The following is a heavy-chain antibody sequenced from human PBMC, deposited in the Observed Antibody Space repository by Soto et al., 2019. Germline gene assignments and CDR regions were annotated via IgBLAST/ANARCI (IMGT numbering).Heavy chain of an antibody. D-gene: IGHD6-19*01. CDR3: GRVAHRLAGSHFDY. Sequence: QVQLQESGPGLVKPSQTLSLTCTVSGGSISSGGYYWSWIRQHPGKGLEWIGYIYYSGSTYYNPSLKRRVTISVATSKNQFSLTLSSVTAADTAVYYCGRVAHRLAGSHFDYWGQGTMVTVSS. CDR1: GGSISSGGYY. CDR2: IYYSGST. V-gene: IGHV4-31*03. J-gene: IGHJ4*02.